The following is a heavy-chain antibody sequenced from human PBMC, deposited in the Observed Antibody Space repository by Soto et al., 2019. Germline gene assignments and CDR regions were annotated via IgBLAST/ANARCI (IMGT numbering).Heavy chain of an antibody. CDR3: ARSHITIFGVVIIPRYFDY. D-gene: IGHD3-3*01. CDR2: IYYSGST. J-gene: IGHJ4*02. V-gene: IGHV4-30-4*01. CDR1: GGSVSNGDYY. Sequence: SETLSLTCNVSGGSVSNGDYYWSWIRQPPGKGLEWIGYIYYSGSTFYNPSLNSRVTISVDTSKNQFSLKLSSVTAADTAVYYCARSHITIFGVVIIPRYFDYWGQGTLVTVSS.